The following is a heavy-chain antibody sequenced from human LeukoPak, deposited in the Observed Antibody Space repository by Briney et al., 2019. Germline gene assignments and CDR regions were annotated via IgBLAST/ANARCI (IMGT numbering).Heavy chain of an antibody. CDR1: GFTFSSYS. Sequence: GGSLRLSCAASGFTFSSYSMNWVRQAPGKGLEWVSSISSSSSYIYYADSVKGRFTISRDNAKNSLYLQMNSLRAEGTAVYYCARDPDYYDSSGYSDDAFDIWGQGTMVTVSS. V-gene: IGHV3-21*01. CDR2: ISSSSSYI. J-gene: IGHJ3*02. CDR3: ARDPDYYDSSGYSDDAFDI. D-gene: IGHD3-22*01.